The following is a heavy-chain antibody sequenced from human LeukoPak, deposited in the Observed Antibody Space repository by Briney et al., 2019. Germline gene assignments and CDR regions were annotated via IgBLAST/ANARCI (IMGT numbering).Heavy chain of an antibody. CDR3: ARGGGSYHIY. D-gene: IGHD1-26*01. CDR1: GFTFSSFR. V-gene: IGHV3-7*01. J-gene: IGHJ4*02. CDR2: IKQDGSEK. Sequence: GGSLRLSCAASGFTFSSFRMNWVRQAPGKGLEWVANIKQDGSEKYYADSAKGRFTISRDNAKNSLYLQMTSLRVEDTAVYHCARGGGSYHIYWGQGTLVTVSS.